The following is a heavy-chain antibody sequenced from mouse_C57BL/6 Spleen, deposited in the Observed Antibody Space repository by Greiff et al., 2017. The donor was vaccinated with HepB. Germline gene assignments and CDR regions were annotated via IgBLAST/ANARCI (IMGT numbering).Heavy chain of an antibody. CDR2: IYPGSGST. Sequence: VQLQQPGAELVKPGASVKMSCKASGYTFTSYWITWVKQRPGQGLEWIGDIYPGSGSTNYNEKFKSKATLAVDTSSSTAYMQLSSLTSEDSAVYYCARDYDKDAMDYWGQGTSVTVSS. V-gene: IGHV1-55*01. J-gene: IGHJ4*01. CDR3: ARDYDKDAMDY. CDR1: GYTFTSYW. D-gene: IGHD2-4*01.